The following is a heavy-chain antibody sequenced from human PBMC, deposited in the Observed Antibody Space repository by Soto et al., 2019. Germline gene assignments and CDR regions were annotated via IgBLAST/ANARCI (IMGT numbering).Heavy chain of an antibody. CDR3: PTCHRGYCSGGSCYSKGNYYYYMDV. Sequence: QLQLQESGPGLVKPSETLSLTCTVSGGSISRRSYYWGWIRQPPGKGLEWIGSLYYSGSPYSNPSPKSRVAISADTCKNQFSLRRSTSTAAHRALYYCPTCHRGYCSGGSCYSKGNYYYYMDVWGKGTTVTVSS. CDR2: LYYSGSP. D-gene: IGHD2-15*01. CDR1: GGSISRRSYY. J-gene: IGHJ6*03. V-gene: IGHV4-39*01.